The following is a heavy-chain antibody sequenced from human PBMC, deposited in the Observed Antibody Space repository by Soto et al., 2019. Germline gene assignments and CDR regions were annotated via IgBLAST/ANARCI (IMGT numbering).Heavy chain of an antibody. CDR2: IYYSGST. J-gene: IGHJ3*02. CDR1: GGSISSSSYY. Sequence: SETLSLTCTVSGGSISSSSYYWGWIRQPPGKGLEWIGSIYYSGSTYYNPSLKSRVTISVDTSKNQFSLKLTSVTAADTAVYYCARGGSNDWQVAFDIWGQGTMVTVSS. D-gene: IGHD3-9*01. CDR3: ARGGSNDWQVAFDI. V-gene: IGHV4-39*01.